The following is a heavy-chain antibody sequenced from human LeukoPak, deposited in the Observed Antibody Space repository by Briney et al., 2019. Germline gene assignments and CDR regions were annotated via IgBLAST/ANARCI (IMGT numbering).Heavy chain of an antibody. Sequence: GGSLRLSCAASGFTFSSYSMNWVRQAPGKGLEWVSSISSSSSYIYYADSVKGRFTISRDNAKNSLYLQMNSLRAEDTAVYYCARREGAAAGSDYWGQGTLVTVSS. V-gene: IGHV3-21*01. J-gene: IGHJ4*02. CDR2: ISSSSSYI. CDR3: ARREGAAAGSDY. CDR1: GFTFSSYS. D-gene: IGHD6-13*01.